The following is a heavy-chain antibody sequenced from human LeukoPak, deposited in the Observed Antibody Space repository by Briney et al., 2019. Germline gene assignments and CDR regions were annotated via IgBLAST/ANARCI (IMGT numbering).Heavy chain of an antibody. CDR1: GFTFSSYA. CDR2: ISYDGSNK. V-gene: IGHV3-30*04. J-gene: IGHJ6*03. Sequence: AGGSLRLSCAASGFTFSSYAMHWVRQAPGKGLEWVAVISYDGSNKYYADSVKGRFTISRDNSKNTLYLQMNSLRAEDTAVYYCAKVGRAYSSWETPGHMDVWGKGTTVTVSS. CDR3: AKVGRAYSSWETPGHMDV. D-gene: IGHD6-6*01.